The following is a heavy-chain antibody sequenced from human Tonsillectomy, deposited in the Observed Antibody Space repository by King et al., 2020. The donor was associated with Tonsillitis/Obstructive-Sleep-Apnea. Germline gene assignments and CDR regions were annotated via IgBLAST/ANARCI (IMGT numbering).Heavy chain of an antibody. D-gene: IGHD4-11*01. CDR1: GFTFDDYA. J-gene: IGHJ3*02. Sequence: VQLVESGGGLVQPGRSLRLSCAASGFTFDDYAMHWVRQAPGKGLEWVSGISWNSGSIGYAGSVKGRFTISRDNAKNSLYLQMNSLRVEDTALDYCAKGLVPVTTRLHDAFDICGQGTMVTVSS. V-gene: IGHV3-9*01. CDR2: ISWNSGSI. CDR3: AKGLVPVTTRLHDAFDI.